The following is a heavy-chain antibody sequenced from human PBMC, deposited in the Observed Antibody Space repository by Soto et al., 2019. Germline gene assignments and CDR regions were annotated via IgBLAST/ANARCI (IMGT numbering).Heavy chain of an antibody. D-gene: IGHD3-10*01. CDR2: IFAGGGST. Sequence: EVQLLESGGGLVQPGGSLRLSCAPSGFTFSNYAMFWVRQAPGKGLEWVSTIFAGGGSTYYADSVKGRFTISRDNSKNILVLQMDSLRAEDTAVYFCAKDLIRGDGYIDFDYWGQGTLVTVSS. CDR1: GFTFSNYA. J-gene: IGHJ4*01. CDR3: AKDLIRGDGYIDFDY. V-gene: IGHV3-23*01.